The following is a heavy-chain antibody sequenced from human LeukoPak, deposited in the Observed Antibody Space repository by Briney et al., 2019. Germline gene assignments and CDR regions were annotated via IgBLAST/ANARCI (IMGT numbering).Heavy chain of an antibody. V-gene: IGHV3-23*01. J-gene: IGHJ4*02. CDR1: GFTFSNYA. Sequence: GGSLRLSCAASGFTFSNYAMSWVRQAPGKGLEWVSAISGSGGSTYYADSVKGRFTISRDNSKNTLYLQMNSLRAEDTAVYYCAKTPHYYDSSGYFDYWGQGTLVTVSS. CDR3: AKTPHYYDSSGYFDY. CDR2: ISGSGGST. D-gene: IGHD3-22*01.